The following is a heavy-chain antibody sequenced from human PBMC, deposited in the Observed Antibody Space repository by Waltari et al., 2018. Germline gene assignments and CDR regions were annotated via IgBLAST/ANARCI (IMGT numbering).Heavy chain of an antibody. D-gene: IGHD2-15*01. V-gene: IGHV1-8*01. CDR1: GYTFTSYD. CDR3: ARLDKGIVVVVAATSLDY. J-gene: IGHJ4*02. CDR2: MNPNSGNT. Sequence: QVQLVQSGAEVKKPGASVKVSCKASGYTFTSYDINWVRQATGQGLEWMGWMNPNSGNTGYEQKFQGRVTMTRNTSISTAYMELSSLRSEDTAVYYCARLDKGIVVVVAATSLDYWGQGTLVTVSS.